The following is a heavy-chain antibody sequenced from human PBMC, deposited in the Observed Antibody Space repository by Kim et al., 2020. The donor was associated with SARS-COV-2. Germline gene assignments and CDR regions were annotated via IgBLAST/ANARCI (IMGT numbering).Heavy chain of an antibody. Sequence: GGSLRLSCAASGFTVSSNYMSWVRQAPGKGLEWVSVIYSGGSTYYADSVKGRFTISRDNSKNTLYLQMNSLRAEDTAVYYCAGDGSSWYEGDAFDIWGQGTMVTVSS. CDR2: IYSGGST. D-gene: IGHD6-13*01. V-gene: IGHV3-53*01. J-gene: IGHJ3*02. CDR1: GFTVSSNY. CDR3: AGDGSSWYEGDAFDI.